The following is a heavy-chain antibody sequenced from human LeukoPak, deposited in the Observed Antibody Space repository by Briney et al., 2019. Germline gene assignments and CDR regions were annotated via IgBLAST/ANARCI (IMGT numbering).Heavy chain of an antibody. D-gene: IGHD3-22*01. V-gene: IGHV4-39*02. CDR2: ISYSGNT. J-gene: IGHJ6*03. Sequence: SETLSLTCTVSAGSISSIDYYWGWIRQSPGKGLEWIGRISYSGNTYYNPSLKSRVTISVDTSKNHFSLRLSSLTAADTAVYFCSRLTHSYYSDTSGYYPYYYMDVWGEGTTVTVSS. CDR1: AGSISSIDYY. CDR3: SRLTHSYYSDTSGYYPYYYMDV.